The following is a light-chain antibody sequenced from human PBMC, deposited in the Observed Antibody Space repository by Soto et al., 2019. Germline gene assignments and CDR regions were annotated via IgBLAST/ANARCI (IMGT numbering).Light chain of an antibody. Sequence: QSALTQPPSASGSPGQSVTISCAGTSSDIGASKYVSWYQQHPGKAPKLLISEVYKRPSGVPDRFSGSKSGDTASLTVSGLQTEDEADYFCSSSAGTKNMVFGGGTKLTVL. V-gene: IGLV2-8*01. CDR2: EVY. CDR3: SSSAGTKNMV. CDR1: SSDIGASKY. J-gene: IGLJ2*01.